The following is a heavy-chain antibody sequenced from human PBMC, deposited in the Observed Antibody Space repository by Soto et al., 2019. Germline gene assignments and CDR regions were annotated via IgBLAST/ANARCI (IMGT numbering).Heavy chain of an antibody. CDR3: ARAPRCFGMGIKPPPHYYYYGMDV. V-gene: IGHV1-69*13. D-gene: IGHD3-3*01. J-gene: IGHJ6*02. CDR2: IIPIFGTA. Sequence: SVKVSCKAPGGTFSSYAISWVRQAPGQGLEWMGGIIPIFGTANYAQKFQGRVTITADESTSTAYMELSSLRSEDTAVYYCARAPRCFGMGIKPPPHYYYYGMDVWGQGTTVTVSS. CDR1: GGTFSSYA.